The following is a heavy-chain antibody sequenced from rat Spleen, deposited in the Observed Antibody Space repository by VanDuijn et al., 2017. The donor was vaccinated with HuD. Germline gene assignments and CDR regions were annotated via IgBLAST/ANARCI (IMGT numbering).Heavy chain of an antibody. D-gene: IGHD1-9*01. J-gene: IGHJ2*01. CDR2: INYDGSST. CDR1: GFTFSDYY. V-gene: IGHV5-29*01. CDR3: ATSWTTGIPPFDY. Sequence: EVQLVESDGGLVQPGRSLKLSCAASGFTFSDYYMAWVRQAPTKGLEWVATINYDGSSTYYRDSVKGRFTLSRDNAKSTLYLQMDSLRSEDTATYYCATSWTTGIPPFDYWGQGVMVTVSS.